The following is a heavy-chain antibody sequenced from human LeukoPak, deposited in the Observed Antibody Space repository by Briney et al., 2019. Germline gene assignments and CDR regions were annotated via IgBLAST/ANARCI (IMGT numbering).Heavy chain of an antibody. J-gene: IGHJ5*02. CDR3: ARGRYYGSGNDFRFDP. CDR1: GGSISSYY. V-gene: IGHV4-59*01. CDR2: IYYSGST. D-gene: IGHD3-10*01. Sequence: SETLSLTCTVSGGSISSYYWSWIRQPPGKGLEWIGYIYYSGSTNYKPSVKSRVTISVDTSKNQFSLKLSSVTAADTAVYYCARGRYYGSGNDFRFDPWGQGTLVTVSS.